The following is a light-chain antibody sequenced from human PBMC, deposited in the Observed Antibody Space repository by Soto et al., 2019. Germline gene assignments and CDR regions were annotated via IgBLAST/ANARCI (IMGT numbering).Light chain of an antibody. CDR3: GSYADSSNYV. V-gene: IGLV2-14*01. CDR1: SSDVAMYNY. J-gene: IGLJ1*01. Sequence: QSALTQPASVSGSPGQSITISCTGTSSDVAMYNYVSWYQQQPGKAPKLMIYQVTKRPSGVSNRFSGSRSGNTASLTISGLQAEDEADYYCGSYADSSNYVFGTGTKLTVL. CDR2: QVT.